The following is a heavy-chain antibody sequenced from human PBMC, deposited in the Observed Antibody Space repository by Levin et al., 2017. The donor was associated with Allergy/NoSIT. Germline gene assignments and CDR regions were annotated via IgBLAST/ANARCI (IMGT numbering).Heavy chain of an antibody. CDR1: XVCRSGNQ. Sequence: PSETLSLTCAVXXVCRSGNQRRGHRKHPGKGLEWIGEINHSGSTNYNPSLKSRVTISVDTSKNQFSLKLSSVTAADTAVYYCARGSSLYDYGMDVWGQGTTVTVSS. V-gene: IGHV4-34*01. CDR3: ARGSSLYDYGMDV. J-gene: IGHJ6*02. CDR2: INHSGST. D-gene: IGHD6-6*01.